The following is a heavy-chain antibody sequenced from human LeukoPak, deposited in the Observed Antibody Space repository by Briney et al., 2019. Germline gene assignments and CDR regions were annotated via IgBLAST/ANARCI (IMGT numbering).Heavy chain of an antibody. CDR3: ARDSCSSTSCPETMDV. D-gene: IGHD2-2*01. CDR2: IYTSGST. J-gene: IGHJ6*03. CDR1: GGSISSYY. Sequence: SETLSLTCTVSGGSISSYYWSWIRQPAGKGLEWIGRIYTSGSTNYNPSLKSRVTMSVDTSKNQFSLKLSSVTAADTAVYYCARDSCSSTSCPETMDVWGKGTTVTVSS. V-gene: IGHV4-4*07.